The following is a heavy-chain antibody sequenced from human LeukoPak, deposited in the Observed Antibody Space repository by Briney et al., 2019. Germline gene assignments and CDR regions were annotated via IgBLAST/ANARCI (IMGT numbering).Heavy chain of an antibody. V-gene: IGHV5-51*01. Sequence: GESLKISCKGSGYSFTSYWIGWVRQMPGKGLEWMGIIYPGDSDTRYSPSFQGQVTISADKAISTAYLQWSSLKASDTAMYYWARLEMATIHGFDYWGQGTLVTVSS. J-gene: IGHJ4*02. CDR2: IYPGDSDT. D-gene: IGHD5-24*01. CDR3: ARLEMATIHGFDY. CDR1: GYSFTSYW.